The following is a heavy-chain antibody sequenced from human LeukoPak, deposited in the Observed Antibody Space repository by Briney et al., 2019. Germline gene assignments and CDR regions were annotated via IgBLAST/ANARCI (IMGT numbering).Heavy chain of an antibody. D-gene: IGHD3-10*01. J-gene: IGHJ4*02. CDR2: INPNSGGT. CDR3: ARVRWFGEYPFDY. V-gene: IGHV1-2*02. CDR1: GYTFTGYY. Sequence: ASVKVSCKASGYTFTGYYMHWVRQAPGQGLEWTGWINPNSGGTNYAQRLQGRVTMTTDTSTSTAYMELRSLRSDDTAVYYCARVRWFGEYPFDYWGQGTLVTVSS.